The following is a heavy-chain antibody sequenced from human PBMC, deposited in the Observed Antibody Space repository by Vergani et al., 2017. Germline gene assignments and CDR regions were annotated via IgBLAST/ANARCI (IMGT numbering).Heavy chain of an antibody. CDR3: ATAPPAVTPSSGYYDGNYYYYGMDV. Sequence: VQLVESGGGVVQPGRSLRLSCAASGFTFSSYAMHWVRQAPGKGLVWVSYISSSGSTIYYADSVKGRFTISRDNAKNSLYLQMNSLRAEDTAVYYCATAPPAVTPSSGYYDGNYYYYGMDVWGQGTTVTVSS. CDR2: ISSSGSTI. CDR1: GFTFSSYA. D-gene: IGHD3-22*01. V-gene: IGHV3-48*04. J-gene: IGHJ6*02.